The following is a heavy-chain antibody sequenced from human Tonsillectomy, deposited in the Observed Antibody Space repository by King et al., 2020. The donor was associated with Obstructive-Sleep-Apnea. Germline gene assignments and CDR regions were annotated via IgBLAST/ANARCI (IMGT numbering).Heavy chain of an antibody. D-gene: IGHD6-13*01. CDR2: ISSSSSSI. CDR1: GFIFSPYS. CDR3: ARGHLDWPYSSSWIDY. Sequence: VQLVESGGGLVQPGGSLRLSCAASGFIFSPYSMNWVRQAPGKGLEWISYISSSSSSIHNAVSVKGRFTISRDNAKNSLYLQMNSRRAEDTAVYYCARGHLDWPYSSSWIDYWGQGTLVTVSS. J-gene: IGHJ4*02. V-gene: IGHV3-48*04.